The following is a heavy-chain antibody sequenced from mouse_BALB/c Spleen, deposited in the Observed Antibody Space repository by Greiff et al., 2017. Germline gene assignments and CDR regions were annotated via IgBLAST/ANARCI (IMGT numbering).Heavy chain of an antibody. Sequence: EVKLVESGGGLVKPGGSLKLSCAASGFTFSDYYMYWVRQTPEKRLEWVATISDGGSYTYYPDSVKGRFTISRDNAKNNLYLQMSSLKSEDTAMYYCARDQNYYGSSYGWFAYWGQGTLVTVSA. J-gene: IGHJ3*01. CDR2: ISDGGSYT. CDR1: GFTFSDYY. V-gene: IGHV5-4*02. D-gene: IGHD1-1*01. CDR3: ARDQNYYGSSYGWFAY.